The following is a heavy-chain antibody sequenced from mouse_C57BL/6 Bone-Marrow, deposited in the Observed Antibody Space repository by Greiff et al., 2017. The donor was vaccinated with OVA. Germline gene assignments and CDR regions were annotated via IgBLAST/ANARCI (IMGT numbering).Heavy chain of an antibody. CDR2: IYPGSGST. Sequence: QVQLQQPGAELVKPGASVTLSCKASGYTFTSYWITWLKPRPGQGLEWIGDIYPGSGSTNYNEKFKSQATLTVDTSSSHAFMQLSSLTSEDSAVYYCARFGYYAMDYGGQGTSVTVSS. CDR1: GYTFTSYW. CDR3: ARFGYYAMDY. J-gene: IGHJ4*01. V-gene: IGHV1-55*01.